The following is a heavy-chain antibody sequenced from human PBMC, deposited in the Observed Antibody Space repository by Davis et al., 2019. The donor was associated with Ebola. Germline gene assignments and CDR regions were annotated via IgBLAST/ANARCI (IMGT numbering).Heavy chain of an antibody. Sequence: SLKISCAASGFTFDDYAMHWVRQAPGKGLEWVSGISWNSGSIGYVDSVKGRFTISRDNAKNSLYLHLHSVRAEDTAIYYCAREIANGHHGMDVWGQGTTITVSS. V-gene: IGHV3-9*01. J-gene: IGHJ6*02. D-gene: IGHD2-8*01. CDR2: ISWNSGSI. CDR1: GFTFDDYA. CDR3: AREIANGHHGMDV.